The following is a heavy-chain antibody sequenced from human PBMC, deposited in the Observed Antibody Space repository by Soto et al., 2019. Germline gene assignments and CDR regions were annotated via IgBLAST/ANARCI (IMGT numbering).Heavy chain of an antibody. CDR1: GVTFSNFA. J-gene: IGHJ6*02. Sequence: EVQLLESGGGLVQPGGSLRLSCAASGVTFSNFAMAWVRQAPGKGLEWVSLISGSGVSTYYADSVKGRLSISRDNSKNTVFLHMASLRAEDTAIYYCAKDYALAGRGYYFYGMDAWGQGTTVTVSS. D-gene: IGHD2-2*01. V-gene: IGHV3-23*01. CDR2: ISGSGVST. CDR3: AKDYALAGRGYYFYGMDA.